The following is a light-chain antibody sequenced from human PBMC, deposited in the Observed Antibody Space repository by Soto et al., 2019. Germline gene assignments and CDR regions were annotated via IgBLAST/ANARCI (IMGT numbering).Light chain of an antibody. V-gene: IGLV2-8*01. J-gene: IGLJ2*01. CDR3: SSYAGSNNFEVV. CDR1: SSDVGGYNY. Sequence: QSVLTQPPSASGSPGQSVTISCTGTSSDVGGYNYVSWYQPHPGKAPKLMIYEVSKRPSGVPDRFSGSKSGNTASLTVSGLQAEDEADYYCSSYAGSNNFEVVFGGGTKLTVL. CDR2: EVS.